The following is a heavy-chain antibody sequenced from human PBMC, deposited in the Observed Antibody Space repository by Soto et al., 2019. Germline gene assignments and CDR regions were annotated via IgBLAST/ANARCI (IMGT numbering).Heavy chain of an antibody. Sequence: PSEPLSLTCTVSGGSISSYYWSWIRQPPGKGLEWIGYIYYSGSTNYNPSLKSRVTISVDTSKNQFSLKLSSVTAADTAVYYCARGGGQQPDYWGQGTLVTVSS. V-gene: IGHV4-59*01. D-gene: IGHD6-13*01. CDR2: IYYSGST. CDR3: ARGGGQQPDY. J-gene: IGHJ4*02. CDR1: GGSISSYY.